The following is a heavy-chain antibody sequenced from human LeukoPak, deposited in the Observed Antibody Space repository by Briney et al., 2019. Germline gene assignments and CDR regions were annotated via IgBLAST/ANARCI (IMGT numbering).Heavy chain of an antibody. CDR2: ISYDGSNK. V-gene: IGHV3-30-3*01. CDR1: GFTFSSYA. D-gene: IGHD5-12*01. J-gene: IGHJ6*02. CDR3: ASQYSGYTYYYGMDV. Sequence: GGSLRLSCAASGFTFSSYAMQWVRQAPGKGLEWVAVISYDGSNKYYADSVKGRFTISRDNSKNTLYLQMNSLRAEDTAVYYCASQYSGYTYYYGMDVWGQGTTVTVSS.